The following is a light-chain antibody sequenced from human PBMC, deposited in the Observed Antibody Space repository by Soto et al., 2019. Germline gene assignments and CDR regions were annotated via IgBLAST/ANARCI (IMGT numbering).Light chain of an antibody. CDR3: QQYNNWWT. CDR1: QSISNN. CDR2: GAS. Sequence: EIVMTQSPATLSVSPGERATLSCRASQSISNNLAWYHQRPGQAPRLLIYGASTRATGIPARFSGSGSGTEFTLTISSLQSEDFAVYHCQQYNNWWTFGQGTRVEIK. V-gene: IGKV3-15*01. J-gene: IGKJ1*01.